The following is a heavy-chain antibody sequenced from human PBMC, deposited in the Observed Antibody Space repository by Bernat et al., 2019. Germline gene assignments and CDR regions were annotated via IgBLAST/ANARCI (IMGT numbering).Heavy chain of an antibody. CDR2: INSDGSDT. Sequence: AASGFTFSSHWMHWVRQAPGKGLVWVSHINSDGSDTNYAGSVKGRFTISRDNAKNTLYLQMNSLRAEDTAVYYCARDEGSKGNYMFDYWGQGTLVTVSS. V-gene: IGHV3-74*01. D-gene: IGHD1-7*01. CDR1: GFTFSSHW. CDR3: ARDEGSKGNYMFDY. J-gene: IGHJ4*02.